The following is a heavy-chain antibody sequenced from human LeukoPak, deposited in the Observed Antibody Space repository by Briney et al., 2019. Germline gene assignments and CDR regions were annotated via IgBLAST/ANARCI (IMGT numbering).Heavy chain of an antibody. CDR3: ARDYPPVPAAAYFDY. CDR2: IKQDGSEK. J-gene: IGHJ4*02. D-gene: IGHD2-2*01. Sequence: GGSLRLSCAASGFTFSRYWMSWVRQAPGKGLEWVANIKQDGSEKYYVDSVKGRFTISRDNAKNSLYLQMNSLRAEDTAVYYCARDYPPVPAAAYFDYWGQGTLVTVSS. CDR1: GFTFSRYW. V-gene: IGHV3-7*01.